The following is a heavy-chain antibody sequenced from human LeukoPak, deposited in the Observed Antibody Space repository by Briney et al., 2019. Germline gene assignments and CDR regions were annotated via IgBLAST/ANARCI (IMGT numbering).Heavy chain of an antibody. CDR3: ARSSPGGSPWIQLWSPFDH. D-gene: IGHD5-18*01. CDR2: INAGNGNT. J-gene: IGHJ4*02. CDR1: GYTFTSYA. V-gene: IGHV1-3*01. Sequence: GASVKVSCKASGYTFTSYAMHWVRQAPGQRLEWMGWINAGNGNTKYSQKFQGRVTITRDTSASTAYMELSSLRSEDTAVYYCARSSPGGSPWIQLWSPFDHWGQGTLVTVSS.